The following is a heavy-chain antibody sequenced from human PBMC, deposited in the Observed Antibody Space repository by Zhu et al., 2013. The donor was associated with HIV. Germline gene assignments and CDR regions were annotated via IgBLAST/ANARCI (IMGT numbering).Heavy chain of an antibody. Sequence: VQLVQSGAEVKKPGSSVKVSCKASGGSFSSYAISWVRQAPGQGLEWMGGIIPIIGTANYAQNFQDRVTITADRSTRTAYMDLSSLTSEDTAVYYCARDHFPWYDSSEGGGEYYFDYWGQGTLVTVSS. CDR3: ARDHFPWYDSSEGGGEYYFDY. J-gene: IGHJ4*02. CDR2: IIPIIGTA. CDR1: GGSFSSYA. D-gene: IGHD3-22*01. V-gene: IGHV1-69*06.